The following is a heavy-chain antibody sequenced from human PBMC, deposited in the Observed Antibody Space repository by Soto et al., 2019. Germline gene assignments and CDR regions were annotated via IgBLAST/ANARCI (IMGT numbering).Heavy chain of an antibody. CDR3: ARDELAGSSIRY. J-gene: IGHJ4*02. Sequence: EVQVVESGGGLVKPGGSLRLSCTAPGSPFSSYGMNWVRQAPGKGLEWVAAINNGGGYIYYADSVQGRFTISRDNAKNSLYLQMNSLRVEDTAVYFCARDELAGSSIRYWGQGTLVTVSS. CDR2: INNGGGYI. D-gene: IGHD6-13*01. CDR1: GSPFSSYG. V-gene: IGHV3-21*01.